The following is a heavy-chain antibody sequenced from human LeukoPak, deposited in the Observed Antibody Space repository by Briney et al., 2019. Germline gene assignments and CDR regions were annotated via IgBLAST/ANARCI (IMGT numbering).Heavy chain of an antibody. CDR1: GFTFSDYY. V-gene: IGHV3-53*01. D-gene: IGHD4/OR15-4a*01. J-gene: IGHJ4*02. CDR3: ARRAGAYSHPYDY. CDR2: IYSDNT. Sequence: GGSLRLSCAASGFTFSDYYMSWIRQAPGKGLEWVSFIYSDNTHYSDSVKGRFTISRDNSKNTLYLQMNSLRAEDTAVYYCARRAGAYSHPYDYWGQGTLVTVSS.